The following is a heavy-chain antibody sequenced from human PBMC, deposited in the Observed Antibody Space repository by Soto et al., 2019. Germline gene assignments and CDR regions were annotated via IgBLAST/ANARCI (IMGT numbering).Heavy chain of an antibody. J-gene: IGHJ4*02. D-gene: IGHD5-12*01. V-gene: IGHV4-31*03. CDR2: IYYSGST. CDR3: ARAGVYVDSYLSGFNY. Sequence: SETLSLTCTVSGDSITSGGYYWSWIRQHPGKGLEWIGCIYYSGSTDYNPSLKSRLSIAIDTSKNQFSLKLSSVTAAATAVYYCARAGVYVDSYLSGFNYWGQGTLVTVSS. CDR1: GDSITSGGYY.